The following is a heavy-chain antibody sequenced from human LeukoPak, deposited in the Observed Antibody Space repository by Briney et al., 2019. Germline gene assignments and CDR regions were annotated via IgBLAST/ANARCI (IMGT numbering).Heavy chain of an antibody. D-gene: IGHD6-19*01. Sequence: ASVKVSCKVSGYTFTDYYMHWVQQAPGKGLECMGLVDPEDGETIYAEKFQGRVTITADTSTDTAYMELSSLRSEDTAVYYCATGGIAVAQWDAFDIWGQGTMVTVSS. CDR3: ATGGIAVAQWDAFDI. CDR1: GYTFTDYY. CDR2: VDPEDGET. J-gene: IGHJ3*02. V-gene: IGHV1-69-2*01.